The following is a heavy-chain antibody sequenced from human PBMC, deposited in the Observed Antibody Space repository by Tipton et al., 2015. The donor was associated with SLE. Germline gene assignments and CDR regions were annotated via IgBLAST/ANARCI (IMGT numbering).Heavy chain of an antibody. J-gene: IGHJ5*02. D-gene: IGHD3-3*01. CDR1: GGSISSSSYY. CDR2: IYYSGST. CDR3: AREHGDIYDFGWFDP. Sequence: TLSLTCTVSGGSISSSSYYWGWIRQPPGKGLEWIGSIYYSGSTYYNPSLKSRVTISVDTSKNQFSLKLSSVTAADTAVYYCAREHGDIYDFGWFDPWGQGTLVTVSS. V-gene: IGHV4-39*02.